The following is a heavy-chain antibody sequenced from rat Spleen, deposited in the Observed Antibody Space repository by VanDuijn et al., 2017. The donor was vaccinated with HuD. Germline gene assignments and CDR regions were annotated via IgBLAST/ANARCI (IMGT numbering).Heavy chain of an antibody. D-gene: IGHD1-4*01. Sequence: EVQLVESGGGLVQPGRSLKLSCAASGFTFNNYGMAWVRQAPTKGLEWVATFSYDGISTYYRDSVRGRFTVSSDNAKNTLYLQMDSLRSEDTATYYCKRHDYPGVITNWFAHWGQGTLVTVSS. V-gene: IGHV5-29*01. CDR2: FSYDGIST. CDR1: GFTFNNYG. J-gene: IGHJ3*01. CDR3: KRHDYPGVITNWFAH.